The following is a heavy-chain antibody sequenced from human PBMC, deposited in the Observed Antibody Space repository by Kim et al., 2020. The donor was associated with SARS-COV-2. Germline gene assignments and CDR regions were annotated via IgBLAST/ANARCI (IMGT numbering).Heavy chain of an antibody. CDR2: ISYDGINK. Sequence: GGSQRLSCAASGFTFSSYGMHWVRQAPGKGLEWVAVISYDGINKYYSDSVKGRFSISTDNYKNTLYLQMNSLRAEDTAVYYFARDDRGRFGPWG. CDR1: GFTFSSYG. J-gene: IGHJ5*02. V-gene: IGHV3-33*05. CDR3: ARDDRGRFGP.